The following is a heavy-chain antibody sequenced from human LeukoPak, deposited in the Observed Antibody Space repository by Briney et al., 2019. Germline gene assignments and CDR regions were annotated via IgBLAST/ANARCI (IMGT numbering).Heavy chain of an antibody. V-gene: IGHV4-31*03. CDR3: ARESTIWSGYYRPDFFDY. D-gene: IGHD3-3*01. CDR2: IFYSGGT. J-gene: IGHJ4*02. CDR1: GASITSAAYY. Sequence: SETLSLTCSVSGASITSAAYYWTWIRQHLGKGLEWIGHIFYSGGTHYNPSLKSRIAISRDTSKSQFSLTLSSVTAADTAVYYCARESTIWSGYYRPDFFDYWGQGTLVTVSS.